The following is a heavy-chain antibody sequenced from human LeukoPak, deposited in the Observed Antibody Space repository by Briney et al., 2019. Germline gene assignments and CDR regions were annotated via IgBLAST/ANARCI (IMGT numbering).Heavy chain of an antibody. CDR2: ISYDGSNK. J-gene: IGHJ5*02. CDR1: GFTFSSYG. CDR3: AKDPSGKWYFDP. Sequence: GRSLRLSCAASGFTFSSYGMHWVRQAPGKGLEWVAVISYDGSNKYYADSVKGRFTISRDNSKNTLYLRMNSLRAEDTAVYYCAKDPSGKWYFDPWGQGTLVTVSS. V-gene: IGHV3-30*18. D-gene: IGHD2-8*01.